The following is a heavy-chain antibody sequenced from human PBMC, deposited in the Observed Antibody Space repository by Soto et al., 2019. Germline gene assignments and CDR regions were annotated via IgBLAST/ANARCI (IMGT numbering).Heavy chain of an antibody. V-gene: IGHV3-7*01. CDR3: ARCDSAVPGTY. J-gene: IGHJ4*02. CDR1: GFIFSNYW. D-gene: IGHD6-19*01. CDR2: IEQDGSEK. Sequence: ELQLVESGGGLVQPGGSLRLSCAASGFIFSNYWMSWVRQAPGKGLEWVANIEQDGSEKYYVDSVKGRLTISRDNAENSLYLQMNALRAEDTAVYYCARCDSAVPGTYWVQGTLLTVSS.